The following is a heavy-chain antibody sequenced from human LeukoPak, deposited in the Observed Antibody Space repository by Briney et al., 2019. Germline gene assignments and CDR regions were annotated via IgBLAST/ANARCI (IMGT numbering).Heavy chain of an antibody. CDR2: INQSGST. J-gene: IGHJ4*02. CDR1: GGSFSDYY. V-gene: IGHV4-34*01. Sequence: SETLSLTCAVYGGSFSDYYWSWIRQPPGKGLEWIGEINQSGSTHYKPSLKSRVTISVDTSKNQFSLKLSPVTAADTAVYYCARAPGTRVAYWGQGTLVTVSS. D-gene: IGHD3-10*01. CDR3: ARAPGTRVAY.